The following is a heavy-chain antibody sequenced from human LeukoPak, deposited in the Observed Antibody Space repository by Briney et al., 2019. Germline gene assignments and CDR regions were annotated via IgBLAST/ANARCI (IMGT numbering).Heavy chain of an antibody. CDR2: ITPIFGTA. CDR3: ARGWLAETTVVTPYNY. J-gene: IGHJ4*02. D-gene: IGHD4-23*01. CDR1: GGTFSSYD. V-gene: IGHV1-69*13. Sequence: ASVKVSCKASGGTFSSYDISWVRQAPGQGLEWMGGITPIFGTAKYAQKFQGRVTITAVESMSTAYMELSSPRSEDTAVYYCARGWLAETTVVTPYNYWGQGTLVTVSS.